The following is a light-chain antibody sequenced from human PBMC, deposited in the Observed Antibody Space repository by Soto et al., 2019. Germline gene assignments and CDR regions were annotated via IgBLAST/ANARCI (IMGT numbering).Light chain of an antibody. J-gene: IGKJ4*01. CDR2: DAS. Sequence: DIQMTQSPSSLSASVGDRVTITCQASQDITNYLNWYQQKPGKAPTLLIFDASILDTGVSSRFSGSGSGTDFTLTISCLQPEDVGRYVCQQYDYPPLTFGGGTRVEIK. CDR3: QQYDYPPLT. V-gene: IGKV1-33*01. CDR1: QDITNY.